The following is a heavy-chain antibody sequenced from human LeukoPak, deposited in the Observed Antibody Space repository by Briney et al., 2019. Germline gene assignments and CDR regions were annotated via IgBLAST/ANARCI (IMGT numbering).Heavy chain of an antibody. D-gene: IGHD6-13*01. CDR3: ARGVNWIDP. J-gene: IGHJ5*02. CDR2: ISYSAIT. CDR1: GGPFSSYY. Sequence: SETLSLTCTVSGGPFSSYYWSWIRQPPGEGLEWIGYISYSAITNYNPALKSRVTISIDTSKNQFSLKLSSVTAADTAVYYCARGVNWIDPWGQGTLVTVSS. V-gene: IGHV4-59*01.